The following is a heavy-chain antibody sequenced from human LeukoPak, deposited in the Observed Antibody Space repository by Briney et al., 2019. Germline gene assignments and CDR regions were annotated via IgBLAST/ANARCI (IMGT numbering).Heavy chain of an antibody. J-gene: IGHJ4*02. CDR1: GFTFSNFA. Sequence: GGSLRLSCTASGFTFSNFAMNWVRQTPGKGLEWVSVISGSGSTYYADSVRGRFTVSRDNSKHTMSLQMNTLRAEDTAVYYCARGITAFGVPGATYYFDYWGQGTLVTVSS. V-gene: IGHV3-23*01. CDR3: ARGITAFGVPGATYYFDY. D-gene: IGHD3-3*01. CDR2: ISGSGST.